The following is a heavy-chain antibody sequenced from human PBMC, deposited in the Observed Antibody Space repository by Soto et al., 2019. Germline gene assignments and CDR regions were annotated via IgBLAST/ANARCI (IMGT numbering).Heavy chain of an antibody. V-gene: IGHV3-66*01. J-gene: IGHJ4*02. CDR2: IYSGATT. CDR3: AREPRTPASGTVDY. CDR1: GFTVSSNN. Sequence: EVQLVESGGGLVQPGGSLRLSCAASGFTVSSNNMNWVRQAPGKGLEWVAIIYSGATTYYADSVKDRFTISRDNSKNTLYLQMNSLRAEDTAVYSCAREPRTPASGTVDYWGQGTLVTVSP. D-gene: IGHD6-13*01.